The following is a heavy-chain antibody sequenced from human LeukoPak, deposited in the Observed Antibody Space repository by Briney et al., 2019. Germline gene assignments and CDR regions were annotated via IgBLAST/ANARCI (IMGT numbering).Heavy chain of an antibody. V-gene: IGHV3-7*01. J-gene: IGHJ6*03. D-gene: IGHD6-13*01. CDR3: ARGEGSWYWDYYYMDV. CDR1: GFTFSSYW. CDR2: IKQDGSEK. Sequence: GGSLRLSCAASGFTFSSYWMSWVRQAPGKGLEWVANIKQDGSEKYYVDSVKGRFTISRDNAKNSLYLQMNSLRAEDTAVYYCARGEGSWYWDYYYMDVWGKGTTVTISS.